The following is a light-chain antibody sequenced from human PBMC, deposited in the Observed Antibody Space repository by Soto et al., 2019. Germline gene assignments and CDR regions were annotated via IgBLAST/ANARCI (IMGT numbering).Light chain of an antibody. Sequence: QPVLTQPPSASASLGASVTLTCTLSSGYSNYKVDWYQQRPGKGPRFVMRVGTGGIVGSKGDGIPDRFSVLGSGLNRYLTMKNIQEEDESDYHCGADHGSGASSCNPGIGGGTKLTVL. J-gene: IGLJ2*01. CDR1: SGYSNYK. CDR2: VGTGGIVG. CDR3: GADHGSGASSCNPG. V-gene: IGLV9-49*01.